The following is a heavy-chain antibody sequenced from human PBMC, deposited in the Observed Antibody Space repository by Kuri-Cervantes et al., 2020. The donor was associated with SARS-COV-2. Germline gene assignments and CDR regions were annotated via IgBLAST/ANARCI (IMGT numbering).Heavy chain of an antibody. V-gene: IGHV3-30*02. CDR2: IRYDGSNK. CDR3: ARDGRGENWYFDL. Sequence: GESLKISCAASGFTFSSYGMHWVRQAPGKGLEWVAFIRYDGSNKYYADSVKGRFTISRDNAKNSLYLQMNSLRAEDTAVYYCARDGRGENWYFDLWGRGTLVTVSS. CDR1: GFTFSSYG. D-gene: IGHD1-26*01. J-gene: IGHJ2*01.